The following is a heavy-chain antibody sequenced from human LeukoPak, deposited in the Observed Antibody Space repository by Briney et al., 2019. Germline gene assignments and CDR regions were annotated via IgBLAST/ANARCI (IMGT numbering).Heavy chain of an antibody. D-gene: IGHD2-2*02. J-gene: IGHJ4*02. CDR3: ATQEGYCSSTSCYTEYFDY. V-gene: IGHV3-30*03. Sequence: GRSLRLSCAASGFTFSSYGMHWVRQAPGKGLEWVAVISYDGSNKYYADSVKGRLTISRDNSKNTLYLQMNSLRAEDTAVYYCATQEGYCSSTSCYTEYFDYWGQGTLVTVSS. CDR1: GFTFSSYG. CDR2: ISYDGSNK.